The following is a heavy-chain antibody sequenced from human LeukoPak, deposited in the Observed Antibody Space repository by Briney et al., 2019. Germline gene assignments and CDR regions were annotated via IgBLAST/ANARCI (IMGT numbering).Heavy chain of an antibody. CDR3: ARSITDHRTIDY. J-gene: IGHJ4*02. CDR2: INPNSGGT. CDR1: GYTFTGYY. V-gene: IGHV1-2*02. Sequence: ASVKVSRKASGYTFTGYYMHWVRQAPGQGLEWMGWINPNSGGTNYAQKFQGRVTMTRDTSISTAYMELSRLRSDDTAVYYCARSITDHRTIDYWGQGTLVTVSS. D-gene: IGHD3-10*01.